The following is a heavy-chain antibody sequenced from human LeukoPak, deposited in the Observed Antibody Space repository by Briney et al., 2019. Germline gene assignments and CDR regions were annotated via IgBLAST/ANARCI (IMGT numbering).Heavy chain of an antibody. CDR1: GFTFSSYG. J-gene: IGHJ4*02. CDR3: AKDQDKRSTSCYNPSDS. D-gene: IGHD2-2*02. Sequence: PGGSLRLSCAASGFTFSSYGMHWVRQAPGKGLEWVAFIRYEGNNKYYADSVKGRFTVSRDISKNILYLQMNSLRPEDTAMYYCAKDQDKRSTSCYNPSDSWGQGTLVTVSS. V-gene: IGHV3-30*02. CDR2: IRYEGNNK.